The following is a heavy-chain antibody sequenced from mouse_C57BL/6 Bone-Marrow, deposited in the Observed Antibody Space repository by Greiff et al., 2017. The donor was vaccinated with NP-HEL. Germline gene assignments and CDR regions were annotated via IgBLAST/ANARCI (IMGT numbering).Heavy chain of an antibody. V-gene: IGHV1-55*01. CDR2: IYPGSGST. CDR1: GYTFTSYW. J-gene: IGHJ2*01. Sequence: QVQLQQPGAELVKPGASVKMSCKASGYTFTSYWITWVKQRPGQGLEWIGDIYPGSGSTNYNEKFKSKATLTVETSSSTAYMQLSSLTSEVSAVYLCARSYYVSSYVFDYWGQGTTLTVSS. CDR3: ARSYYVSSYVFDY. D-gene: IGHD1-1*01.